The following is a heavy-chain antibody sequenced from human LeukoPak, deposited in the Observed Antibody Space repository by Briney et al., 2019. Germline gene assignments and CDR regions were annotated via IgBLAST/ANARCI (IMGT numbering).Heavy chain of an antibody. J-gene: IGHJ4*02. CDR3: ARPSKRGYSPDYAFDY. D-gene: IGHD5-18*01. Sequence: SSETLSLTCTVSGGSISSSSYYWGWFRQPPGKGLEWIGSIYYSGSTYYNPSLKSRVTISVDTSKNQFSLKLSSVTAADTAVYYCARPSKRGYSPDYAFDYWGQGTLVTVSS. CDR1: GGSISSSSYY. CDR2: IYYSGST. V-gene: IGHV4-39*01.